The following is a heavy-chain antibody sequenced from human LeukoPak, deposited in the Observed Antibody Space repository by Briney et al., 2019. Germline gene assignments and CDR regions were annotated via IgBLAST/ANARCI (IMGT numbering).Heavy chain of an antibody. CDR3: ARDGHRRYHYDSSGREDAFDI. CDR1: GYTFTNYG. Sequence: ASVKVSCKASGYTFTNYGISWVRQAPGQGLEWMGWISAYNGHTKYAQKVQGRVTMTRDTSTSTAYMELRSLRSDDTAVYNCARDGHRRYHYDSSGREDAFDIWGQGTMVTVSS. J-gene: IGHJ3*02. CDR2: ISAYNGHT. V-gene: IGHV1-18*01. D-gene: IGHD3-22*01.